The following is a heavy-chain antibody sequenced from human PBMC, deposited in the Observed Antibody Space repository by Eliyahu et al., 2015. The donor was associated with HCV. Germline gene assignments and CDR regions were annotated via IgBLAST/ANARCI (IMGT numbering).Heavy chain of an antibody. Sequence: EVQLLESGGGLVQPGGSLXLSCAAPGFTFSSHVMSWVRQAPGRGLEWVSTISGSGVGTYYAGSVKGRFTISRDNSKNTLYLQMNSLRAEDTAVYYCVRIERSDYWGQGTLVTVSS. CDR2: ISGSGVGT. V-gene: IGHV3-23*01. CDR1: GFTFSSHV. J-gene: IGHJ4*02. D-gene: IGHD2/OR15-2a*01. CDR3: VRIERSDY.